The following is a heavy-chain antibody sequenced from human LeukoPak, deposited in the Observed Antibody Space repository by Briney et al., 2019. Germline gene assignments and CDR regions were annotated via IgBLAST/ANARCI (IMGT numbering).Heavy chain of an antibody. D-gene: IGHD3-10*01. CDR2: IFYSGIT. Sequence: SETLSHTCTVSGGSISSYYWSWIRQPPGKGLEWIGYIFYSGITNYNPSLSIKSRVTISVDTSKNQFSLKLSSVTAADTAVYYCATGSGSYYKPFDYWGQGTLVTVSS. CDR1: GGSISSYY. CDR3: ATGSGSYYKPFDY. V-gene: IGHV4-59*08. J-gene: IGHJ4*02.